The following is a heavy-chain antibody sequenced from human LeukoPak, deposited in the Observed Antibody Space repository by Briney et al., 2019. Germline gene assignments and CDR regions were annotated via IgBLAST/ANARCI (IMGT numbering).Heavy chain of an antibody. D-gene: IGHD6-19*01. CDR3: ARLPAGSTGWPDY. Sequence: GESLKISCKGSGYNFAAYWIGWVRQMPGKGLEWMAIIYPDDSNTRYTPSFQGQVTHSADKSISTAYLQWASLKASDTAMYYCARLPAGSTGWPDYWGQGTLVTISS. J-gene: IGHJ4*02. CDR2: IYPDDSNT. V-gene: IGHV5-51*01. CDR1: GYNFAAYW.